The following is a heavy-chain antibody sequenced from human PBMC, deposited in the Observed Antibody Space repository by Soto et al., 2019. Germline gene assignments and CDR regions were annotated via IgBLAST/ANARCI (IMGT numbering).Heavy chain of an antibody. Sequence: SETLSLTCAVSGGSISSSNWWSWVRQPPGKGLEWIGEIYHSGSTNYNPSLKSRVTISVDKSKNQFSLKLSSVTAADTAVYYCARAGDIVVVDWFDPWGQGTLVTVSS. CDR3: ARAGDIVVVDWFDP. J-gene: IGHJ5*02. CDR1: GGSISSSNW. V-gene: IGHV4-4*02. D-gene: IGHD2-15*01. CDR2: IYHSGST.